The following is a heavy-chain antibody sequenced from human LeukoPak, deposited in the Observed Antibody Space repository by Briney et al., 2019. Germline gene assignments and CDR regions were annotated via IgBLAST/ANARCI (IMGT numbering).Heavy chain of an antibody. Sequence: GASLRLSCAASGFTFSSYAMSWVHQAPGKGLEWVSAISGSGGSTYYADSVKGRFTISRDNSKNSLYLQMNSLRAEDTAVYYCAKVPAGGELCYYYYGMDVWGQGTTVTVSS. V-gene: IGHV3-23*01. CDR3: AKVPAGGELCYYYYGMDV. J-gene: IGHJ6*02. CDR2: ISGSGGST. CDR1: GFTFSSYA. D-gene: IGHD1-7*01.